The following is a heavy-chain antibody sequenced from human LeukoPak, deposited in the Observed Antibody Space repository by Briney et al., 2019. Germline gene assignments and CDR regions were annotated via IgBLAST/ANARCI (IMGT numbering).Heavy chain of an antibody. CDR1: GYTFTSYS. Sequence: GASVKVSCKASGYTFTSYSISWVRQAPGQGLEWMGWISAYNGNTNYAQKLQGRVTMTTDTSTSTAYMELRSLRSDDTAVYYCARDGVFSGAYALGYWGQGTLVTVSS. CDR3: ARDGVFSGAYALGY. D-gene: IGHD3-16*01. J-gene: IGHJ4*02. CDR2: ISAYNGNT. V-gene: IGHV1-18*01.